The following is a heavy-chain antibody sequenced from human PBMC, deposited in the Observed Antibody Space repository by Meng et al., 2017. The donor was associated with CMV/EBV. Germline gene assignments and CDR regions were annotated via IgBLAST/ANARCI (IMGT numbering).Heavy chain of an antibody. V-gene: IGHV1-69*05. D-gene: IGHD1-7*01. Sequence: SVKVSCKASGGTFSSYAISWVRQAPGQGLEWMGGIIPIFGTANYAQKFQGRVTITTDESTSTAYMELSGLRSEDTAVYYCASGRLELGYYYYYGMDVWGQGTTVTVSS. J-gene: IGHJ6*02. CDR1: GGTFSSYA. CDR3: ASGRLELGYYYYYGMDV. CDR2: IIPIFGTA.